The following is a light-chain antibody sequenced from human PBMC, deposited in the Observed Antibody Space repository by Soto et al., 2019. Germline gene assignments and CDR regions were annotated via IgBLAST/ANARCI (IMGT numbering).Light chain of an antibody. Sequence: DIQMTQSPCALSASVGDRVTITCRASQSITNWLAWYQQKPRKAPNLLLFYASSLHSGVPSRLIGSVSGTEFPPTSSRLQPDDFATYYRQQTRTTFTFGGGTTLEIK. V-gene: IGKV1-5*01. CDR1: QSITNW. J-gene: IGKJ4*01. CDR2: YAS. CDR3: QQTRTTFT.